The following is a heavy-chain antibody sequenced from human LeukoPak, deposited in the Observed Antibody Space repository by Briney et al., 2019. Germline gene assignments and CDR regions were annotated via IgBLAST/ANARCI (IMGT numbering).Heavy chain of an antibody. V-gene: IGHV3-23*01. Sequence: GGSLRLSCAASGFTFSSYAMSWVRQAPGKGLEWVSAISGGGGSTYYADSVKGRFTISRDNSKNTLYLQMNSLRAEDTAVYYCAKAGSKRGGYDFYYYGMDVWGQGTTVTVSS. J-gene: IGHJ6*02. D-gene: IGHD5-12*01. CDR1: GFTFSSYA. CDR2: ISGGGGST. CDR3: AKAGSKRGGYDFYYYGMDV.